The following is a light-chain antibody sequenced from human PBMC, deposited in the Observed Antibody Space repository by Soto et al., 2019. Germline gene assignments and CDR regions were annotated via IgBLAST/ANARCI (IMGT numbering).Light chain of an antibody. V-gene: IGLV2-14*01. J-gene: IGLJ2*01. Sequence: QSALTQPASVSGSPGQSITISCTGTSSDVGAYNYVSWYQQHPGKAPQLMIFEVSDRPSGVSNLFSGSKSGNTASLTISGLQAEYDADYYCSSYTSSHTLVFGGGTKLTVL. CDR3: SSYTSSHTLV. CDR1: SSDVGAYNY. CDR2: EVS.